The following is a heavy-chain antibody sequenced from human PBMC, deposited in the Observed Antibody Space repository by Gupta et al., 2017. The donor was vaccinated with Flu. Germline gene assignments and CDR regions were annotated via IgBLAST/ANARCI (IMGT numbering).Heavy chain of an antibody. J-gene: IGHJ4*02. CDR2: INHSGST. Sequence: QVQLQQWGAGLLKPSETLSLTCAVYGGSFSGYYWSWIRQPPGKGLEWIGEINHSGSTNYNPSLKSRVTISVDTSKNQFSLKLSSVTAADTAVYYCARSSWAHRFDYWGQGTLVTVSS. CDR1: GGSFSGYY. V-gene: IGHV4-34*01. D-gene: IGHD3-16*01. CDR3: ARSSWAHRFDY.